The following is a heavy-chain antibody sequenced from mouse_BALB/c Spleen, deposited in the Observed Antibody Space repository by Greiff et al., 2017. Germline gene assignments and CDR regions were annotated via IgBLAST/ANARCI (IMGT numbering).Heavy chain of an antibody. J-gene: IGHJ1*01. D-gene: IGHD2-14*01. Sequence: EVQGVESGGGLVQPGGSRKLSCAASGFTFSSFGMHWVRQAPEKGLEWVAYISSGSSTIYYADTVKGRFTISRDNPKNTLFLQMTSLRSEDTAMYYCARGSYYRYDAWYFDVWGAGTTVTVSS. V-gene: IGHV5-17*02. CDR2: ISSGSSTI. CDR3: ARGSYYRYDAWYFDV. CDR1: GFTFSSFG.